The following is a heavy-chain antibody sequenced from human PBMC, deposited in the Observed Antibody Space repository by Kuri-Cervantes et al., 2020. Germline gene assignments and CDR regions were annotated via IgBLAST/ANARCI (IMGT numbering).Heavy chain of an antibody. D-gene: IGHD6-13*01. J-gene: IGHJ6*02. Sequence: VKVSCKASGYTFTSYGISWVRQAPGQGLEWMGWISAYNGNTNYAQKLQGRVTMTTDTSTSTAYMELRSLRSDDTAVYYCAREQQLVPPGYYGMDVWGQGTTVTISS. CDR1: GYTFTSYG. CDR3: AREQQLVPPGYYGMDV. V-gene: IGHV1-18*01. CDR2: ISAYNGNT.